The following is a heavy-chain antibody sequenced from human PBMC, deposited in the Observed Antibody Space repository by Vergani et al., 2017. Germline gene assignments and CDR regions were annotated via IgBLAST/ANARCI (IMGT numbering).Heavy chain of an antibody. CDR3: ARGSHYYYDSSGYYSDAFDI. CDR1: GGSISSGSYY. Sequence: QVQLQESGPGLVKPSQTLSLTCTVSGGSISSGSYYWSWIRQPAGKGLEWIGRIYTSGSTNYNPSLKSRVTISVDTSKNQFSLKLSSVTAADTAVYYCARGSHYYYDSSGYYSDAFDIWGQGTMVTVSS. CDR2: IYTSGST. J-gene: IGHJ3*02. D-gene: IGHD3-22*01. V-gene: IGHV4-61*02.